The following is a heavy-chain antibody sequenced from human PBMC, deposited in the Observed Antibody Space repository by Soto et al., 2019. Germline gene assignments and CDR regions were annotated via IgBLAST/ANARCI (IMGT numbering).Heavy chain of an antibody. CDR1: GYTLTSYG. Sequence: QVQLVQSGAEVTKPGASVKVSCKASGYTLTSYGISWVRQAPGQGLEWMGWISAYNGDTNYAQSLQGRVTMTTDTSTTTAYMELRSLRSDDTAVYYCATTIAYSYCYYGMDVWGQGTTVTVSS. J-gene: IGHJ6*02. D-gene: IGHD5-12*01. CDR3: ATTIAYSYCYYGMDV. V-gene: IGHV1-18*01. CDR2: ISAYNGDT.